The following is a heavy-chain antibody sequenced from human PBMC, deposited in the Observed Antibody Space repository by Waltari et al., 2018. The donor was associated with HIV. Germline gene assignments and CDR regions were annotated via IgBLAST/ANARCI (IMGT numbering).Heavy chain of an antibody. V-gene: IGHV4-39*01. D-gene: IGHD2-8*01. CDR3: ARHPRTNLDYGDY. CDR2: IYYRGST. J-gene: IGHJ4*02. CDR1: GGHISSSSHY. Sequence: QLQLQESGPGLVKPPETLSLTCTVPGGHISSSSHYCGWIRQPPGKGLEWIGSIYYRGSTYYNPSLKSRVTISVDTSKNQFSLKLSSVTAADTAVYYCARHPRTNLDYGDYWGQGTLVTVSS.